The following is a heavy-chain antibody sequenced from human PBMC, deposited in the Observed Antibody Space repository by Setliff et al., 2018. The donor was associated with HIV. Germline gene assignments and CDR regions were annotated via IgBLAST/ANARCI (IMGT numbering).Heavy chain of an antibody. D-gene: IGHD2-21*02. J-gene: IGHJ2*01. CDR3: VRHGGIIVVVTTPRLVVWYTDL. Sequence: PSETLSLTCTVSGGSINSSSYYWGWIRQPPGKGPEWIGSIYYSGSTYYNPSLKSRVTISEDTSKNQISLKLSSVSAADTAVYYCVRHGGIIVVVTTPRLVVWYTDLWGRGTLVTVSS. CDR2: IYYSGST. V-gene: IGHV4-39*01. CDR1: GGSINSSSYY.